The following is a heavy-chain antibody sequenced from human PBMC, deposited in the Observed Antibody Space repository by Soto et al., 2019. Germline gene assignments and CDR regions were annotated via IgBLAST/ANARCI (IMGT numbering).Heavy chain of an antibody. J-gene: IGHJ4*02. V-gene: IGHV4-34*01. CDR3: ASSSALGYCSSTSCYNLFDY. D-gene: IGHD2-2*02. CDR2: INHSGST. Sequence: SETLSLTCAVYGGSFCGYYWSWIRQPPGKGLEWIGEINHSGSTNYNPSLKSRVTISVDTSKNQFSLKLSSVTAADTAVYYCASSSALGYCSSTSCYNLFDYWGQGTLVTAPQ. CDR1: GGSFCGYY.